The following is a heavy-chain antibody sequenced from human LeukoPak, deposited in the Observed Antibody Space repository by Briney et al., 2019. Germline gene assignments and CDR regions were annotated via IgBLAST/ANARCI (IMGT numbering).Heavy chain of an antibody. J-gene: IGHJ4*02. V-gene: IGHV3-7*01. CDR1: GFTFSSSW. CDR3: VRDGRPLDY. D-gene: IGHD1-1*01. CDR2: IKEDGSEK. Sequence: GGSLRLSCAASGFTFSSSWMSWVRQAAGKGLEWVANIKEDGSEKYYVDSVKGRFTISRDNAKNSLYLQMNSLRAEDTAVYYCVRDGRPLDYWGQGTLVTVSS.